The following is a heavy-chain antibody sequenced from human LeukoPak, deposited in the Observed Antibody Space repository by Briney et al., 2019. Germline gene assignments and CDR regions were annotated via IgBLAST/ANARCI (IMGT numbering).Heavy chain of an antibody. J-gene: IGHJ3*02. V-gene: IGHV3-30*14. CDR3: ARDLKSGFSYGWGAFDI. CDR1: GFTFSSCA. D-gene: IGHD5-18*01. Sequence: PGGSLRLSCAASGFTFSSCAMHWVRQTPDKGLEWVAVISYDGNNKYYADSVKGRFIISRDNSKTTLYLHMNSLRAEDTAVYFCARDLKSGFSYGWGAFDIWGQGTMVTVSS. CDR2: ISYDGNNK.